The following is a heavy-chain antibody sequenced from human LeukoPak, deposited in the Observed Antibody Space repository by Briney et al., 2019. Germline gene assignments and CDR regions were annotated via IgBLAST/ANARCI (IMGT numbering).Heavy chain of an antibody. CDR1: GFTFSSYG. J-gene: IGHJ4*02. CDR3: ASGSLVVDY. Sequence: GGSLRLSCAASGFTFSSYGMHWVRQAPGKGLEWVAVISYDGSNKYYADSVKGRFTISRDNAKNSLYLHMNSLRADDTAVYYCASGSLVVDYWGQGTLVTVSS. V-gene: IGHV3-30*03. D-gene: IGHD6-25*01. CDR2: ISYDGSNK.